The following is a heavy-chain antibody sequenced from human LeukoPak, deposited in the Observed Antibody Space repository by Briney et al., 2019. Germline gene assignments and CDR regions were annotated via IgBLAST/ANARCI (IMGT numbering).Heavy chain of an antibody. V-gene: IGHV3-30*04. CDR2: ISYDGSNK. CDR1: GFTFRGYA. CDR3: AKGREDFDY. J-gene: IGHJ4*02. Sequence: QTGGSLRLSCAASGFTFRGYAMTWVRQAPGKGLEWVAVISYDGSNKYYADSVKGRFTISRDNSKNTLYLQMNSLRAEDTAVYYCAKGREDFDYWGQGTLVTVSS.